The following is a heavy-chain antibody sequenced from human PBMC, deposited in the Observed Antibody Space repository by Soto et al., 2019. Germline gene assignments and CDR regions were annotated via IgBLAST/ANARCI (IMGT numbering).Heavy chain of an antibody. CDR2: IYHAGSV. CDR1: GYSIASGYY. J-gene: IGHJ6*02. V-gene: IGHV4-38-2*01. CDR3: ARTFDYYGMDV. Sequence: PSETLSLTCAVSGYSIASGYYWAWIRQSPGKGLEWIGSIYHAGSVYYNPSLNSRVAVSLDTSKNHFSLKLTSVTAADTAVYYYARTFDYYGMDVWGQRTTVTVSS.